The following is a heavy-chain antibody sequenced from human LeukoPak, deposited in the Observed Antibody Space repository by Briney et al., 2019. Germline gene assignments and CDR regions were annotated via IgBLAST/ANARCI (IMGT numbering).Heavy chain of an antibody. CDR3: ARGLIAAAGPSPGN. V-gene: IGHV3-21*01. Sequence: GALRLSCAASGFTFGSYSMNWVRQAPGKGLEWVSSISSSSSYIYYADSVKGRFTISRDNAKNSLYLQMNSLRAEDTAVYYCARGLIAAAGPSPGNWGQGTLVTVSS. J-gene: IGHJ4*02. CDR2: ISSSSSYI. D-gene: IGHD6-13*01. CDR1: GFTFGSYS.